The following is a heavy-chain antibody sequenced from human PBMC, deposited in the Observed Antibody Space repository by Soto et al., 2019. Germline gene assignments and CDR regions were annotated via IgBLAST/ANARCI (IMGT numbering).Heavy chain of an antibody. Sequence: SETLSLTCAVSGGSISSASSSWTWIRQPPGKGLEWIGYIYYSGSTYYNPSLKSRVTISVDTSKNQFSLKLSSVTAADTAVYYCARPSGSYLYDFDYWGQGTLVTVSS. D-gene: IGHD1-26*01. CDR2: IYYSGST. J-gene: IGHJ4*02. V-gene: IGHV4-30-2*03. CDR1: GGSISSASSS. CDR3: ARPSGSYLYDFDY.